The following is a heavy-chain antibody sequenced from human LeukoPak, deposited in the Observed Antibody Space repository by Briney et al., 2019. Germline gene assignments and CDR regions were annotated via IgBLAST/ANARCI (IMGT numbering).Heavy chain of an antibody. CDR2: IYYSGST. Sequence: SETLSLTCTISSGSISSSSYYWGWIREPPGKGLEWIADIYYSGSTYYNPSLKSRVSISIDTSNNHFSLRLSSVTAADTALYYCARRRYYDSTGYLDWGQGTLVTVSS. J-gene: IGHJ1*01. CDR3: ARRRYYDSTGYLD. D-gene: IGHD3-22*01. CDR1: SGSISSSSYY. V-gene: IGHV4-39*02.